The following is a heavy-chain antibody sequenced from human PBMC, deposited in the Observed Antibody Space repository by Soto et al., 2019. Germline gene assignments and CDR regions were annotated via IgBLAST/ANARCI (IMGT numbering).Heavy chain of an antibody. Sequence: QVQLQESGPGLVKPSETLSLTCTVSGGSISSYYWSWIRQPPGKGLEWIGYIYYSGSTNYNPSLKSRVTISVDTSKNQFSPKLSSATAADTAVYYCARRYGGNLDYWGQGTLVTVSS. CDR2: IYYSGST. CDR1: GGSISSYY. CDR3: ARRYGGNLDY. D-gene: IGHD1-1*01. J-gene: IGHJ4*02. V-gene: IGHV4-59*08.